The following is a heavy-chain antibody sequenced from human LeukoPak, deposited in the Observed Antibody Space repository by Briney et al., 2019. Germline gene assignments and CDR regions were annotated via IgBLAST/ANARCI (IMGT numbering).Heavy chain of an antibody. CDR2: ISGSGVGT. CDR3: AKNGRDDHDKYFFDF. J-gene: IGHJ4*02. V-gene: IGHV3-23*01. Sequence: GGSLRPSCVASGFTFSPHYMDWVRQSPGQGLEWVSAISGSGVGTNYADSVKGRFTISRDNSKNTLYLQMNSLRAEDTAVYYCAKNGRDDHDKYFFDFWGQGTQVTVSS. D-gene: IGHD3-9*01. CDR1: GFTFSPHY.